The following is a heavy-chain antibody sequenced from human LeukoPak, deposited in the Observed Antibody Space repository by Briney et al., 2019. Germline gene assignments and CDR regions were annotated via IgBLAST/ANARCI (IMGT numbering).Heavy chain of an antibody. V-gene: IGHV1-69*04. CDR3: AGQRGGYWQGAFDI. CDR1: GYTFTSYD. Sequence: GASVQVSCKAAGYTFTSYDINWVRQAPGQGLEWMGRIIPILGIANYAQKFQGRVTITADKSTSTAYMELSSLRSEDTAVYYCAGQRGGYWQGAFDIWGQGTMVTVSS. D-gene: IGHD3-22*01. CDR2: IIPILGIA. J-gene: IGHJ3*02.